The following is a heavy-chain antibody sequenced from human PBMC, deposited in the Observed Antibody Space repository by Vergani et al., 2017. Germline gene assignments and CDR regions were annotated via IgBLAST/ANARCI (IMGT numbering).Heavy chain of an antibody. Sequence: QVQLVQSGSELKKPGASVKVSCEASGYTFTDYAMTWVRQAPGQGLEWMGWINTNTGNPTYAQGFTGRFVFSLDTSVSTAYLQINSLKAEDTAVYYCARNYLFYPDWLFDYWGQGTLVTVSS. J-gene: IGHJ4*02. V-gene: IGHV7-4-1*02. CDR2: INTNTGNP. D-gene: IGHD3-9*01. CDR1: GYTFTDYA. CDR3: ARNYLFYPDWLFDY.